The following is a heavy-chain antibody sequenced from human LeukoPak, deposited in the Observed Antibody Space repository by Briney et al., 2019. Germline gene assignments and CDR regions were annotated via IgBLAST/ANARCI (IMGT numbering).Heavy chain of an antibody. V-gene: IGHV4-34*01. Sequence: SETLSLTCAVYGGSFSGYYWSWIRQPPGKGLEWIGEINHSGSTNYNPSLKSRVTISVDTSKNQFSLKLSSVTAADTAVYYCARVGGSSWYTQYYYYGMDVWGQGTTVTVSS. D-gene: IGHD6-13*01. J-gene: IGHJ6*02. CDR3: ARVGGSSWYTQYYYYGMDV. CDR2: INHSGST. CDR1: GGSFSGYY.